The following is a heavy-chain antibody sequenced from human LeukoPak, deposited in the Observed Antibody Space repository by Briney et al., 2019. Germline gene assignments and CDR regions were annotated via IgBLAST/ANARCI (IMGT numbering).Heavy chain of an antibody. CDR2: ISSSSSTI. CDR3: ARGGLYSSSWLQYFQH. J-gene: IGHJ1*01. V-gene: IGHV3-48*01. CDR1: GFTFGDYA. Sequence: GGSLRLSCTASGFTFGDYAMNWVRQAPGKGLEWVSYISSSSSTIYYADSVKGRFTISRDNAKNSLYLQMNSLRAEDTAVYYCARGGLYSSSWLQYFQHWGQGTLVTVSS. D-gene: IGHD6-13*01.